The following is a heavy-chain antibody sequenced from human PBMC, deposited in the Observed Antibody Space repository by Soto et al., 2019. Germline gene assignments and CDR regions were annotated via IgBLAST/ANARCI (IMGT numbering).Heavy chain of an antibody. CDR3: ARGIQIWSQVYYGMDV. J-gene: IGHJ6*02. Sequence: QVQLQESGPGVVKPSGTLSLTCGVSGGSISSDYWWAWVRQSPGRGLEWIGEIFHTGSTHHNPSLESRVTMSVDISNNQFSLNLKSVTAADTAVYYCARGIQIWSQVYYGMDVWGQGTTVTVSS. V-gene: IGHV4-4*02. CDR2: IFHTGST. D-gene: IGHD5-18*01. CDR1: GGSISSDYW.